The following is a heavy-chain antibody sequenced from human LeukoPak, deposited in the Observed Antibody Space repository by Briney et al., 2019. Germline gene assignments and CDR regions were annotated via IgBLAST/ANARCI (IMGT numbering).Heavy chain of an antibody. Sequence: GGSLRLSCAASGFTFSSYGMSWVRQAPGRGLEWVSAISYDSADTFYADSVKGRFTISRDNSKNTLYLQMNSLRAEDTAVYYCAKYGSGSYPRDYFDYWGQGTLVTVSS. V-gene: IGHV3-23*01. CDR1: GFTFSSYG. CDR3: AKYGSGSYPRDYFDY. CDR2: ISYDSADT. J-gene: IGHJ4*02. D-gene: IGHD3-10*01.